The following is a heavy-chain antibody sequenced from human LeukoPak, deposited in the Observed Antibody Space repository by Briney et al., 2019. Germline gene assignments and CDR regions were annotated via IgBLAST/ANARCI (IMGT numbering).Heavy chain of an antibody. Sequence: SETLSLTCTVSGGSISSYYWSWIRQPPGKGLEWIGYIYYSGNTNYNPSLKSRVTITVDTSKNQFSLKLSSLTAADTAVYYCARDKVSVYYYGTDVWGQGTTVIVSS. D-gene: IGHD6-6*01. CDR3: ARDKVSVYYYGTDV. CDR1: GGSISSYY. V-gene: IGHV4-59*01. J-gene: IGHJ6*02. CDR2: IYYSGNT.